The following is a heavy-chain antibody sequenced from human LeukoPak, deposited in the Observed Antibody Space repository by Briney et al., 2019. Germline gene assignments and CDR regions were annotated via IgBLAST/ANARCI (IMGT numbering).Heavy chain of an antibody. J-gene: IGHJ4*02. V-gene: IGHV1-2*02. CDR1: GYTFTGYY. Sequence: AAPVKVSCKASGYTFTGYYMHWVRQAPGQGLEWMGWINPNSGGTNYAQKFQGRVTMTRNTSISTAYMELSSLKSEDTAVYYCARGGRGWIRPHRFDYWGQGTLVTVSS. D-gene: IGHD6-19*01. CDR3: ARGGRGWIRPHRFDY. CDR2: INPNSGGT.